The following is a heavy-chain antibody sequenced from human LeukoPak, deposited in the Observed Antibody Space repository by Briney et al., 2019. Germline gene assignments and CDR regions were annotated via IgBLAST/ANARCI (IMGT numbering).Heavy chain of an antibody. CDR1: GFIFTNYA. Sequence: GGSLRLSCAASGFIFTNYAMSWVRQAPGKGLEWVSTISGSDGNTYYADSVKGRFTISRDNSKNTLYLQMNSLRVDDTAVYYCAKLRSGDPVAATNYWGQGTLVTVSS. CDR2: ISGSDGNT. D-gene: IGHD2-15*01. CDR3: AKLRSGDPVAATNY. J-gene: IGHJ4*02. V-gene: IGHV3-23*01.